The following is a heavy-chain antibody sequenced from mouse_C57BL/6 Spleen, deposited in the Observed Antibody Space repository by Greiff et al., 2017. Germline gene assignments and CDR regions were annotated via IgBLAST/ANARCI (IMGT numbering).Heavy chain of an antibody. CDR2: IDPSDSYT. CDR1: GYTFTSYW. V-gene: IGHV1-69*01. CDR3: ARWHSNRGYYFDD. D-gene: IGHD2-5*01. J-gene: IGHJ2*01. Sequence: QVQLQQPGAELVMPGASVKLSCKASGYTFTSYWMHWVKQRPGQGLEWIGEIDPSDSYTNYNQKFKGKSTLTVDKSSSTAYMQLSSLTSEDSAVYYCARWHSNRGYYFDDWGQGTTLTVSS.